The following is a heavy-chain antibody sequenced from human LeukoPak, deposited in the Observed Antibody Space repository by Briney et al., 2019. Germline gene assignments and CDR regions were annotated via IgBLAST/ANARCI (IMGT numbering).Heavy chain of an antibody. D-gene: IGHD1-26*01. J-gene: IGHJ6*03. V-gene: IGHV1-18*01. CDR3: AREGDRYYYYYYYMDV. CDR1: GYTFNTYG. Sequence: ASVKVSCKASGYTFNTYGISWVRQAPGQGLEWMGWISAKNGNRDYSQNVQVQGRLIITTDTSTSTAYMELRSLRPDDTAVYYCAREGDRYYYYYYYMDVWGKGTTVTVSS. CDR2: ISAKNGNR.